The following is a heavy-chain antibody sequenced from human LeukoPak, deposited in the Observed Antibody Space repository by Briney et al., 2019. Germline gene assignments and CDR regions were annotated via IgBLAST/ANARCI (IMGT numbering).Heavy chain of an antibody. Sequence: KPSETLSLTCAVYGGSFSGYYWSWIRQPPGKGLEWIGEINHSGRTNYNPSLKCRVTISLDTSKDQFSLKLSSVTAADTAVYYCARGREGYSYAVDYWGPGTLVTASS. CDR2: INHSGRT. CDR3: ARGREGYSYAVDY. V-gene: IGHV4-34*01. D-gene: IGHD5-18*01. CDR1: GGSFSGYY. J-gene: IGHJ4*02.